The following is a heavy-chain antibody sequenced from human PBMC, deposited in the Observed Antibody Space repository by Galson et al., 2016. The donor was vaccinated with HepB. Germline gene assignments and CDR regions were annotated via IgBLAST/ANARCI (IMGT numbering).Heavy chain of an antibody. Sequence: CAISGDSVSSNSATWNWIRQSPSRGLEWLGRTYYRSKWYNDYALSVKSRITINPDTSKNQFSLQLNSVTPEDTAVYYCAGVRSGYSGYANPYYYAMDVWGQGTTVTVAS. D-gene: IGHD5-12*01. V-gene: IGHV6-1*01. CDR3: AGVRSGYSGYANPYYYAMDV. CDR2: TYYRSKWYN. CDR1: GDSVSSNSAT. J-gene: IGHJ6*02.